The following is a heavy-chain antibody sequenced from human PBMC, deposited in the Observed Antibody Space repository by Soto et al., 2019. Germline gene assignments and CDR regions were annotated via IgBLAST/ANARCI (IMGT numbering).Heavy chain of an antibody. D-gene: IGHD2-21*02. J-gene: IGHJ6*02. V-gene: IGHV5-10-1*01. CDR2: IDPSDSYT. CDR1: GYSFTSYW. CDR3: ARQSGGNSDYYYGMDV. Sequence: GESLKISCNGSGYSFTSYWISWVRQMPWKGLEWMGRIDPSDSYTNYSPSFQGHVTISADKSISTAYLQWSSLKASDTAMYYCARQSGGNSDYYYGMDVWGQGTTVTVSS.